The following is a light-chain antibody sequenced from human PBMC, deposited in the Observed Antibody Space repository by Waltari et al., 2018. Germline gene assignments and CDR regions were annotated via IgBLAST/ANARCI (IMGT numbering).Light chain of an antibody. CDR2: DVS. J-gene: IGKJ2*01. V-gene: IGKV3-11*01. Sequence: EIVLTQSPATLSLSLGERATLSCRASQSVRNYLAWYQPKPGQAPRLLIFDVSRRATGTPARFSGSGSGTDFTLTISTLEPEDFAIYYCQQRNNWPRTFGQGTKLDMK. CDR1: QSVRNY. CDR3: QQRNNWPRT.